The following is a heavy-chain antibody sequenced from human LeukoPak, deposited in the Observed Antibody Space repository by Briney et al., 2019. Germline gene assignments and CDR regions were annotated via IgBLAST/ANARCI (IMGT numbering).Heavy chain of an antibody. CDR3: VALGDRIY. D-gene: IGHD2-21*02. V-gene: IGHV3-13*01. CDR2: ISAAGDT. Sequence: SGGSLRLPCAASGFTFSSYDMHWVRQATGKGLEWVSAISAAGDTYYLDSVKGRFTISRENAKNSLYLQMNSLRAGDTAVYYCVALGDRIYWGQGTLVTVSS. J-gene: IGHJ4*02. CDR1: GFTFSSYD.